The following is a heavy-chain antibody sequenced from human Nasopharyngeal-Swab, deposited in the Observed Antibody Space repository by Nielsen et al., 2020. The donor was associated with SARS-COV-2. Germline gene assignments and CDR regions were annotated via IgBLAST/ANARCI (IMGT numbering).Heavy chain of an antibody. CDR3: AKALYYDILTGYYDY. V-gene: IGHV4-61*01. Sequence: SETLSLTCTVSGGSVSSGSYYWSWIRQPPGKGLEWIGYIYYSGSTNYNPSLKSRVTISVDTSKNQFSLKLSSVTAEDTALYYRAKALYYDILTGYYDYWGQGTLVTVSS. CDR1: GGSVSSGSYY. J-gene: IGHJ4*02. CDR2: IYYSGST. D-gene: IGHD3-9*01.